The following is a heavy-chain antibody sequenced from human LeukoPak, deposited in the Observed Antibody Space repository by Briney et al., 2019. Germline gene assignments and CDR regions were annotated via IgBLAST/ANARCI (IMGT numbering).Heavy chain of an antibody. CDR2: IGSDYKT. D-gene: IGHD2-15*01. Sequence: GGSLRLSCAASGFTFSGFAMTWVRQAPGKGLEWVSSIGSDYKTHYSESVKGRFAISRDNSKSTLFLQMNSLRAEDTAVYYCARIGCSGGNCYGYYYYGMDVWGQGTTVTVSS. CDR3: ARIGCSGGNCYGYYYYGMDV. J-gene: IGHJ6*02. V-gene: IGHV3-23*01. CDR1: GFTFSGFA.